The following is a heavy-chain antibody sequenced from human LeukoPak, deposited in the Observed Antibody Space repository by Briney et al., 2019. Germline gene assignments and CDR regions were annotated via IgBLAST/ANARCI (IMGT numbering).Heavy chain of an antibody. CDR3: ARIKYYDFWSGYEVGFYFDY. V-gene: IGHV7-4-1*02. CDR2: INTNTGNP. Sequence: ASVKVSCKASGYTFTSYAMNWVRQAPGQGLEWMGWINTNTGNPTYAQGFTGRFVFSLDTSVSTAYLQISSLKAEDTAVYYCARIKYYDFWSGYEVGFYFDYWGQGTLVTVSS. D-gene: IGHD3-3*01. CDR1: GYTFTSYA. J-gene: IGHJ4*02.